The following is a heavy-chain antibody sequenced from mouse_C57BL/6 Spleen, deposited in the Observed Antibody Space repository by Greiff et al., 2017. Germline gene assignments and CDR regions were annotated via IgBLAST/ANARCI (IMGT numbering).Heavy chain of an antibody. D-gene: IGHD1-1*01. V-gene: IGHV1-52*01. CDR1: GYTFTSYW. Sequence: VQLQQPGAELVRPGSSVKLSCKASGYTFTSYWMHWVKQRPIQGLEWIGNIDPSDSETHYNQKFKDKATLTVDKSSSTAYMQLSSLTSEDSAVYYCAREGEYYGTHFAYWGQGTLVTVSA. J-gene: IGHJ3*01. CDR2: IDPSDSET. CDR3: AREGEYYGTHFAY.